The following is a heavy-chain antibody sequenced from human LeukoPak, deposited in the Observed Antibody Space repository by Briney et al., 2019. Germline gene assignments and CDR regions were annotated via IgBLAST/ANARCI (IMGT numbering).Heavy chain of an antibody. Sequence: PSETLSLTCNVSGGSISTYYWSWIRQPPGKGLEWIGYISDGGVTSYNPSLKGRVTISVDSPKNRFSLRLTSLTAVDTALYYCARHCGTLDYFDYWGPGSLVTVSS. D-gene: IGHD1-26*01. V-gene: IGHV4-59*08. CDR2: ISDGGVT. CDR1: GGSISTYY. J-gene: IGHJ4*02. CDR3: ARHCGTLDYFDY.